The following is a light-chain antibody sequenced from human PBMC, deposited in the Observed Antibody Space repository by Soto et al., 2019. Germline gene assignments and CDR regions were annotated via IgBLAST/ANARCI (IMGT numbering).Light chain of an antibody. J-gene: IGKJ1*01. CDR1: QSVSSSY. CDR3: QQRSNWPPT. Sequence: EILLTQSPGTLSLAPGEIATLSWRASQSVSSSYLAWYQQKPGQAPRLLIYDASNRATGIPARFSGSGSGTDFTLTISSLDPEDFAVYYCQQRSNWPPTFGQGTKVDI. V-gene: IGKV3-11*01. CDR2: DAS.